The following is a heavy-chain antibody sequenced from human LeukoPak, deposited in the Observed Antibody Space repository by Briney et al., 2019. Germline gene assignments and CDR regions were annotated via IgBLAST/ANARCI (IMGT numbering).Heavy chain of an antibody. CDR1: GFTFSSYA. D-gene: IGHD6-19*01. CDR2: ISYDGSNK. V-gene: IGHV3-30-3*01. Sequence: GGSLRLSCAASGFTFSSYAMHWVRQAPGKGLEWVAVISYDGSNKYYADSVMGRFTISRDNSKNTLYLQMNSLRTEDTALYYCARAVAVAGTNPFDYWGQGTLVTVSS. J-gene: IGHJ4*02. CDR3: ARAVAVAGTNPFDY.